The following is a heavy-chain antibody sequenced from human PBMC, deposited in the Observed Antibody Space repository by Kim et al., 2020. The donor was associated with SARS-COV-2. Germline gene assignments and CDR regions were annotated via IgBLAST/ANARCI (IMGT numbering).Heavy chain of an antibody. V-gene: IGHV3-15*01. CDR1: GFTFSNAW. CDR3: TTANHGLYDSSGYYYTFDY. Sequence: GGSLRLSCAASGFTFSNAWMSWVRQAPGKGLEWVGRIKSKTDGGTTDYAAPVKGRFTISRDDSKNTLYLQMNSLKTEDTAVYYCTTANHGLYDSSGYYYTFDYWGQGTLVTVSS. CDR2: IKSKTDGGTT. J-gene: IGHJ4*02. D-gene: IGHD3-22*01.